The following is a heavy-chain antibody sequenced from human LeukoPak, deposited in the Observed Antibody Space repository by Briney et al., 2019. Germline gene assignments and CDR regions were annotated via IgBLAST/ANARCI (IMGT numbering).Heavy chain of an antibody. CDR1: GGSISSGGYY. Sequence: SETLSLTCTVSGGSISSGGYYWSWIRQHPGKGLEWIGYIYYSGSTYYNPSLKSRVTISVDTSKNQFSLKLSSVTAADTAVYYCARADYYYDSSGYYYVFDYWGQGTLVTVSS. CDR3: ARADYYYDSSGYYYVFDY. J-gene: IGHJ4*02. D-gene: IGHD3-22*01. CDR2: IYYSGST. V-gene: IGHV4-31*03.